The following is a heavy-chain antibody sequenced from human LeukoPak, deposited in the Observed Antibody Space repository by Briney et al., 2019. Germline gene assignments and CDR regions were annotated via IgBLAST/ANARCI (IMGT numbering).Heavy chain of an antibody. J-gene: IGHJ6*02. Sequence: GGSLRLSCAASGFTFSSVWMSRVRQAPGKGLEWVANINLEGSTKEYVDSVRGRFTISRDNFKKTCYLQMDSLRVEDTAVYYCARETSSEIIGGMDVRGQGTTVTVSS. CDR3: ARETSSEIIGGMDV. D-gene: IGHD3-22*01. CDR1: GFTFSSVW. V-gene: IGHV3-7*01. CDR2: INLEGSTK.